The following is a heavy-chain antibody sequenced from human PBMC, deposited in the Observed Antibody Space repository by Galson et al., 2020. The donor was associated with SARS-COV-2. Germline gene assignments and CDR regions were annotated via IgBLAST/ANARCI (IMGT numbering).Heavy chain of an antibody. Sequence: LSLTCAASGFNFDDYAMHWVRQAPGKGPEWVSGITWNSGTIGYADSVKGRFTISRDNAKNSLYLQMNSLRAEDTAFYYCAKGSAGVVVHWFDPWGQGTLVTVSS. CDR1: GFNFDDYA. V-gene: IGHV3-9*01. D-gene: IGHD2-2*01. CDR2: ITWNSGTI. J-gene: IGHJ5*02. CDR3: AKGSAGVVVHWFDP.